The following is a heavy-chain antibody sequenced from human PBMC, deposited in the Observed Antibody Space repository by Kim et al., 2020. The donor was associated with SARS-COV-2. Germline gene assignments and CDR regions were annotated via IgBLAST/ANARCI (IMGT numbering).Heavy chain of an antibody. Sequence: GGSLRLSCAASGFTFSSYAMHWVRQAPGKGLEWVAVISYDGSNKYYADSVKGRFTISRDNSKNTLYLQMNSLRAEDTAVYYCARAGLGVEMATIYYYYGMDVWGQGTTVTVSS. CDR2: ISYDGSNK. CDR1: GFTFSSYA. J-gene: IGHJ6*02. CDR3: ARAGLGVEMATIYYYYGMDV. D-gene: IGHD5-12*01. V-gene: IGHV3-30-3*01.